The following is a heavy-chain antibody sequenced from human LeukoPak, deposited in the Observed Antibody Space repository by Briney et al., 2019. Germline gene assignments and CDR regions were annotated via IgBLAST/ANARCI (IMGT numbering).Heavy chain of an antibody. CDR2: IYYSGDT. Sequence: SETLSLTCTVSRDSISGYSWSWIRQSPGGGLGWIGYIYYSGDTAYNPSLRSRVTMSVDTSKNQFSLQLRSMTTADTAVYFCVRGPYGASISKWFDPWGQGTQVIVSP. CDR3: VRGPYGASISKWFDP. J-gene: IGHJ5*02. CDR1: RDSISGYS. D-gene: IGHD4/OR15-4a*01. V-gene: IGHV4-59*01.